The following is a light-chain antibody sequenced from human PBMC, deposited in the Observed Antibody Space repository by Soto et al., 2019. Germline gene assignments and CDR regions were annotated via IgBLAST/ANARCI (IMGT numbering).Light chain of an antibody. V-gene: IGLV2-8*01. CDR2: EVY. CDR1: SSDVGGYNY. Sequence: QSALTQPPSASGSPGQSVTISCTGTSSDVGGYNYVSWYQHHPGKAPKLIIYEVYNRPSGVPDRFSGSKSGNTAALTVSGLQAEDEADYYCSSYVGTNSYVFGTGTKLTVL. J-gene: IGLJ1*01. CDR3: SSYVGTNSYV.